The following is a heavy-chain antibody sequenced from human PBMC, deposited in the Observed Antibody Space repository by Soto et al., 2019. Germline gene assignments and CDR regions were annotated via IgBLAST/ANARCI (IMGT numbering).Heavy chain of an antibody. Sequence: QPGGSLGLSCAASGFSFSSYGMKWVRRAPGRGLEWISYIISSGSTIYYADSVKGRFTISRDNSKNTLYLQMNSLRAEDTAVYYCARDDYGMDVWGQGTTVTVSS. CDR2: IISSGSTI. J-gene: IGHJ6*02. CDR3: ARDDYGMDV. V-gene: IGHV3-48*01. CDR1: GFSFSSYG.